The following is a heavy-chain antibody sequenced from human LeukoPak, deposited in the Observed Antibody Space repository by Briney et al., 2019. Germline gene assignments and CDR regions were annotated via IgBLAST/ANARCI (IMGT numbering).Heavy chain of an antibody. CDR1: GDSVSSSNYY. V-gene: IGHV4-61*01. CDR3: ARDRLQLQS. D-gene: IGHD5-24*01. CDR2: IYYSGST. Sequence: SETLSLTCTVSGDSVSSSNYYWAWIRQPPGKGLEWIGYIYYSGSTNYNPSLKSRVTISVDTSKNQFSLKLSSVTAADTAVYYCARDRLQLQSWGQGTLVTVSS. J-gene: IGHJ5*02.